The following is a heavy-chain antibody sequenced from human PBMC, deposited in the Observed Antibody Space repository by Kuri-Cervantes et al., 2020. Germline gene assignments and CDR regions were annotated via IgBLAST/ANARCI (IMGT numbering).Heavy chain of an antibody. CDR2: IYSGGST. CDR3: AVDYGGNSDAFDI. Sequence: GGSLRLSCAASGFTVSSNYMSWVRQAPGKGLEWVSVIYSGGSTYYADSVKGRFTISRDNSKNTLYLQMNSLRAEDTAVYYCAVDYGGNSDAFDIWGQGTMVTVSS. J-gene: IGHJ3*02. V-gene: IGHV3-53*01. D-gene: IGHD4-23*01. CDR1: GFTVSSNY.